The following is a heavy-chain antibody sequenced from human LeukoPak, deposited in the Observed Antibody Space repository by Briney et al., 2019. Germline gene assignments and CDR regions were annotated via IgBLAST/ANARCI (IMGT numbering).Heavy chain of an antibody. CDR1: GFTFSSYA. CDR2: ISGSGDST. Sequence: AGGSLRLSCAASGFTFSSYAMSWVRQAPGKGLEWGSAISGSGDSTYYSDSVKGRFTISRDNSKNTLYVQMNSLRAEDTAVYYCAKPLVSDYYDSSGYWGYWGQGTLVTVSS. D-gene: IGHD3-22*01. V-gene: IGHV3-23*01. CDR3: AKPLVSDYYDSSGYWGY. J-gene: IGHJ4*02.